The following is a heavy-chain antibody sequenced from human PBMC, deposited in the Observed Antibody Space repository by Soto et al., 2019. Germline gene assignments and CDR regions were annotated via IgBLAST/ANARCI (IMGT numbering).Heavy chain of an antibody. CDR2: IYYSGST. D-gene: IGHD3-22*01. J-gene: IGHJ6*02. CDR1: GGCISSGGYY. CDR3: ALITMTARTDV. V-gene: IGHV4-31*03. Sequence: ILSLTGTDAGGCISSGGYYWSWIRQHPGKGLEWIGYIYYSGSTYYNPSLKSRVTISVDTSKNQFSLKLSSVTAADTAVYYCALITMTARTDVWGQGTTVTVSS.